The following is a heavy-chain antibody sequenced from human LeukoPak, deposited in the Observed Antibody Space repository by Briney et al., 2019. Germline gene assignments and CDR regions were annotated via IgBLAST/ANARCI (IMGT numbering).Heavy chain of an antibody. V-gene: IGHV4-59*01. CDR3: TRTYSSSSIDY. CDR2: IFYTGST. Sequence: SETLSLTCTVSGGSISTYYWSWIRQPPGKGLEWLGYIFYTGSTNYNPSLKSRVTMSIDTSKNQFTLKLSSVTAADTAVYYCTRTYSSSSIDYWGQGALVTVSS. CDR1: GGSISTYY. D-gene: IGHD6-6*01. J-gene: IGHJ4*02.